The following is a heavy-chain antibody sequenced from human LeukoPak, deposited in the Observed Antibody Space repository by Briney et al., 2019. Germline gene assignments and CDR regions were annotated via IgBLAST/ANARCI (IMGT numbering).Heavy chain of an antibody. CDR3: ARDSRGDYDDAFDI. D-gene: IGHD4-17*01. V-gene: IGHV1-18*01. J-gene: IGHJ3*02. CDR2: ISAYNGNT. CDR1: GYTFTSYG. Sequence: ASVKVSCKASGYTFTSYGISWVRQAPGQGLEWMGWISAYNGNTNYAQKLQGRVTMTTDTSTSTAYMELRSLRSDDTAVYYCARDSRGDYDDAFDIWGQGTMVTVSS.